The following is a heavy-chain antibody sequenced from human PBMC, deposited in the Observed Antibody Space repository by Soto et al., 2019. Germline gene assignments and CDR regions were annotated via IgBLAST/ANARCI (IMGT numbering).Heavy chain of an antibody. V-gene: IGHV3-74*01. D-gene: IGHD6-6*01. CDR2: INSDGSST. J-gene: IGHJ4*02. Sequence: VGSLRLSCAASGFTFSSYWMHWVRQAPGKGLVWVSRINSDGSSTNYADSVKGRFTISRDNAKNTLYLQMNSLRAEDTAVYYCAREYSSSRYFDYWGQGTLVTVSS. CDR3: AREYSSSRYFDY. CDR1: GFTFSSYW.